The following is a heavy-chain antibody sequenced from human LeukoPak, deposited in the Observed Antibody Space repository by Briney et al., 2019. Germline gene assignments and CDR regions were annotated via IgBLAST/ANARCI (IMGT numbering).Heavy chain of an antibody. CDR3: ASRATTERGYSYGLDY. J-gene: IGHJ4*02. Sequence: PGGSLRLSCAASGFTFSTYNMNWVRQAPGKGLEWVSSISTSNNYIYYPDSVKGRFTISRDNAKNSLYLQMNSLRAEDTAVYYCASRATTERGYSYGLDYWGQGTLVTVSS. CDR1: GFTFSTYN. D-gene: IGHD5-18*01. CDR2: ISTSNNYI. V-gene: IGHV3-21*01.